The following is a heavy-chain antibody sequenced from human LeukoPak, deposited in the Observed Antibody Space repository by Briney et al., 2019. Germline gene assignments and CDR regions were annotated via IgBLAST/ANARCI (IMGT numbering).Heavy chain of an antibody. CDR3: ARLVAAGQYYYYGMDV. V-gene: IGHV3-33*08. CDR2: IWYDGSNK. Sequence: TGGSLRLSCAASGFTFSSYWMNWVRQAPGKGLEWVAVIWYDGSNKYYADSVKGRFTISRDNSKNTLYLQMNSLRAEDTAVYYCARLVAAGQYYYYGMDVWGQGTTVTVSS. J-gene: IGHJ6*02. D-gene: IGHD6-13*01. CDR1: GFTFSSYW.